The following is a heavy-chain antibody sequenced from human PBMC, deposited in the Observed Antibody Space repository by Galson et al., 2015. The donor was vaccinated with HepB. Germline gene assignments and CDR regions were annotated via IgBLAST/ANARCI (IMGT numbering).Heavy chain of an antibody. Sequence: SLRLSCAASGFTFSSYGMHWVRQAPGKGLEWVAVISYDGSNKYYADSVKGRFTISRDNSKNTLYLQMNSLRAEDTAVYYCAKTKTAVRGVRNYYYYGMDVWGQGTTVTVSS. D-gene: IGHD3-10*01. J-gene: IGHJ6*02. CDR3: AKTKTAVRGVRNYYYYGMDV. CDR1: GFTFSSYG. CDR2: ISYDGSNK. V-gene: IGHV3-30*18.